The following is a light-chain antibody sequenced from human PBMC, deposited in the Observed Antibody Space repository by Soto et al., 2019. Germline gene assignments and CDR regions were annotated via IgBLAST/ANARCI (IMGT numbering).Light chain of an antibody. V-gene: IGLV2-8*01. CDR3: SSYAGSILYV. J-gene: IGLJ1*01. Sequence: QSVLTQPASVSGSPGQSITISCTGTSSDIGGYNDVSWYQQYPGKAPQVVIFEVSYRPSGVPDRFSGSKSGNTASLTVSGLQAEDEDDYYCSSYAGSILYVFGTGTKVTVL. CDR1: SSDIGGYND. CDR2: EVS.